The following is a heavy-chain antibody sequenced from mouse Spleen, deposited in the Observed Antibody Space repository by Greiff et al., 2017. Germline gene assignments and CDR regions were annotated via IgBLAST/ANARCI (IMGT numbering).Heavy chain of an antibody. CDR1: GYSITSGYY. D-gene: IGHD2-12*01. CDR2: ISYDGSN. V-gene: IGHV3-6*01. J-gene: IGHJ2*01. Sequence: VQLQQSGPGLVKPSQSLSLTCSVTGYSITSGYYWNWIRQFPGNILEWMGYISYDGSNNYNPSLKNRISITRDTSKNQFFLKLNSVTTEDTATYDCGRGKLLYGGDYWGQGTTLTVSS. CDR3: GRGKLLYGGDY.